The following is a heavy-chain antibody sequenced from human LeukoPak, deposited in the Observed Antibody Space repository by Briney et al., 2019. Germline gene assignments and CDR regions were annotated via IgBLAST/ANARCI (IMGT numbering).Heavy chain of an antibody. CDR3: AKDPQQWLAPDWYFDL. J-gene: IGHJ2*01. V-gene: IGHV3-30*18. CDR1: GFTFSSYG. D-gene: IGHD6-19*01. Sequence: GGSLRLSCAASGFTFSSYGMHWVRQAPGKGLEWVAVISYDGSNKYYADSVKGRFTISRDNSKNTLYLQMNSLRAEDTAVYYCAKDPQQWLAPDWYFDLWGRGTLVTVSS. CDR2: ISYDGSNK.